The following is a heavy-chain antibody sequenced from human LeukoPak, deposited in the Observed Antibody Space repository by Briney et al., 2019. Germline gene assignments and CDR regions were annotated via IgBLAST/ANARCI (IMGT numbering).Heavy chain of an antibody. CDR3: ARQDYGDYNYFDY. CDR2: IYYSGST. V-gene: IGHV4-59*08. Sequence: SETLSLTCTVSGGSISSYYWSWIRQPPGKGLEWIGYIYYSGSTNYNPSLKSRVTISVDTSKNQFSLKLSSVTAADTAVYYCARQDYGDYNYFDYWGQGALVTVSS. D-gene: IGHD4-17*01. J-gene: IGHJ4*02. CDR1: GGSISSYY.